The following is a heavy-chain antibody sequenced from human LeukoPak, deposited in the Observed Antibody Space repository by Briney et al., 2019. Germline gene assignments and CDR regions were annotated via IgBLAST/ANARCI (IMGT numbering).Heavy chain of an antibody. Sequence: GGSLRLSCAASGFTVSSTYMNWVRQAPGKGLEWVSVIYSGGSTNYADSVKGRFTISRDNSKNTLYLQMNSLRAEDTAVYYCIYGYTLDFWGQGTLVTVSP. CDR2: IYSGGST. CDR3: IYGYTLDF. CDR1: GFTVSSTY. V-gene: IGHV3-53*01. D-gene: IGHD5-18*01. J-gene: IGHJ4*02.